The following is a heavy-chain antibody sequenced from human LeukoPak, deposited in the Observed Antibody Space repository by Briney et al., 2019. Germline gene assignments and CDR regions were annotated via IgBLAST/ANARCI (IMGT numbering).Heavy chain of an antibody. Sequence: GESLKISCKGSGYSFTSYWISWVRQMPGKGLEWMGRIDPSDSYTNYSPSFQGHVTISADKSISTAYLQWSSLKAADTAMYYCAIKYYYYYGMDVWGQGTTITVSS. V-gene: IGHV5-10-1*01. J-gene: IGHJ6*02. CDR1: GYSFTSYW. CDR2: IDPSDSYT. CDR3: AIKYYYYYGMDV.